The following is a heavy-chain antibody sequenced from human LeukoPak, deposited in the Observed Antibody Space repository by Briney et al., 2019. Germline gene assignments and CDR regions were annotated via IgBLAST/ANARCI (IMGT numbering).Heavy chain of an antibody. CDR3: ARGFSPRRLYIAAASYYFDY. CDR1: GGSFRGYY. V-gene: IGHV4-34*01. CDR2: INHSGST. Sequence: PSETLSLTCAVSGGSFRGYYWSWIRQPPGKGLEWIGEINHSGSTNYNPSLKSRVTISVDTSKNQFSLKLNSVTAADTAVYYCARGFSPRRLYIAAASYYFDYWGQGTLVTVSS. J-gene: IGHJ4*02. D-gene: IGHD6-13*01.